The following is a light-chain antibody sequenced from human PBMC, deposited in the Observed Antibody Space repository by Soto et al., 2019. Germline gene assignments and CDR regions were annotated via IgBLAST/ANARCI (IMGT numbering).Light chain of an antibody. J-gene: IGKJ3*01. CDR1: QSVSSSY. Sequence: EIVLTQSPGTLSLSPGERATLSCRASQSVSSSYLAWYQQKPGQAHRLLIYGASIKATGIPDRFSGSGSVTDLPLTISRLEPEDFAVYDCQQYGSSPTFTFGPGNQVDIK. CDR3: QQYGSSPTFT. V-gene: IGKV3-20*01. CDR2: GAS.